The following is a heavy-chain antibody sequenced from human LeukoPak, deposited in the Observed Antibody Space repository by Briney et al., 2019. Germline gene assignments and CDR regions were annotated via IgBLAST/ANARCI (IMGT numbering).Heavy chain of an antibody. V-gene: IGHV3-7*01. Sequence: GGSLRLSCVASGFTFSSRDWMTWVRQAPGKGLEWVANIKQDGSEKNYVDSVKGRFTISRDNAKNSVDLQMNSLRAEDTAVYYCARDSTHYYGSGSYFDYWGQGTLVTVSS. CDR2: IKQDGSEK. J-gene: IGHJ4*02. D-gene: IGHD3-10*01. CDR1: GFTFSSRDW. CDR3: ARDSTHYYGSGSYFDY.